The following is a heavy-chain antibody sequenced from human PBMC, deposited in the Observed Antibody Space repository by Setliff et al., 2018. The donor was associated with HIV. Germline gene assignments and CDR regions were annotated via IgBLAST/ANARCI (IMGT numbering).Heavy chain of an antibody. CDR2: IFHTGNT. CDR3: ARANFWSGYYGY. V-gene: IGHV4-39*07. J-gene: IGHJ4*02. Sequence: KSSETLSLTCTVSGGSISSSSYYWGWIRQSPGKGLEWIGSIFHTGNTFYNPSLKSRVTMSVDVSRNHFSLRLNSVTAADTAVYYCARANFWSGYYGYWGQGTLVTVSS. CDR1: GGSISSSSYY. D-gene: IGHD3-3*01.